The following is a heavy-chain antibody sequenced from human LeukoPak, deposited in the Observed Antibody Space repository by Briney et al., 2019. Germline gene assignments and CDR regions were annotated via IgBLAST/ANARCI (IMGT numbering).Heavy chain of an antibody. D-gene: IGHD5-12*01. CDR3: ARENVDIVATGWFDP. J-gene: IGHJ5*02. Sequence: MSSETLSLTCTVSGGSISNSNYYWGWIRQPPGKGLEWIGYIYYSGSTYYNPSLKSRVTISVDTSKNQFSLKLSSVTAADTAVYYCARENVDIVATGWFDPWGQGTLVTVSS. V-gene: IGHV4-30-4*08. CDR2: IYYSGST. CDR1: GGSISNSNYY.